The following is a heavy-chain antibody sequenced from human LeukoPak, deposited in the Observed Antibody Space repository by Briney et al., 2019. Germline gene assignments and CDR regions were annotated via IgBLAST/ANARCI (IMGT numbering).Heavy chain of an antibody. Sequence: QPGRSLRLSCAASGFTFSSYAMHWVRQAPGKGLEWVAVISYDGSNKYYADSVKGRFTISRDNSKNTLYLQMNSLRAEDTAVYYCASLAAALPWGQGTLVTVSS. CDR2: ISYDGSNK. D-gene: IGHD6-13*01. J-gene: IGHJ5*02. CDR3: ASLAAALP. CDR1: GFTFSSYA. V-gene: IGHV3-30-3*01.